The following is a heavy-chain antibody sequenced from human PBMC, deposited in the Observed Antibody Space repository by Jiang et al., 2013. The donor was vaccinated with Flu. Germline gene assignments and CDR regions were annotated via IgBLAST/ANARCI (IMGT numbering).Heavy chain of an antibody. V-gene: IGHV1-46*01. Sequence: EVKKPGASVTVSCKASGYTFTTYYLHWIRQAPGQGLEWMSMINPSGGGTTSAQKFQGRVIMTRDTSTSTVYMDLSSLRFEDTAVYYCARGASGFGGAFDIWGQGTMVTVSS. J-gene: IGHJ3*02. CDR2: INPSGGGT. CDR3: ARGASGFGGAFDI. D-gene: IGHD3-10*01. CDR1: GYTFTTYY.